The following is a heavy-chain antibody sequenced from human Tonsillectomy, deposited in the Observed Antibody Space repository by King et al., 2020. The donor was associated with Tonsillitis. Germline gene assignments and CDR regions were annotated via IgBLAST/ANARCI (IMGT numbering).Heavy chain of an antibody. CDR2: IYYSGST. D-gene: IGHD3-3*01. J-gene: IGHJ6*02. CDR3: ARAYYDFWSGYYYYYGMDV. Sequence: VQLQESGPGLVKPSETLSLTCTVSGGSISSYYWSWIRQPPGKGLEWIGYIYYSGSTNYNPSLKSRVTISVDTSKNQFSLKLSSVTAADTAVYYCARAYYDFWSGYYYYYGMDVWGQGTTVTVSS. CDR1: GGSISSYY. V-gene: IGHV4-59*01.